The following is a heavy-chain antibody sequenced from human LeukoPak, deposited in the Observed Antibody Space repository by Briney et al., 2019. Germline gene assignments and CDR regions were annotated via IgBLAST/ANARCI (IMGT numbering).Heavy chain of an antibody. CDR2: ISYDGSNK. CDR1: GFTFGGYT. V-gene: IGHV3-30*04. J-gene: IGHJ4*02. D-gene: IGHD5-18*01. Sequence: GGSLRLSCAASGFTFGGYTMSWVRQAPGKGLEGVAVISYDGSNKYYADSVKGRFTISRDNSKNTLYLQMNSLRAEDTAVYYCARGNLVDTAMVPDYWGQGTLVTVSS. CDR3: ARGNLVDTAMVPDY.